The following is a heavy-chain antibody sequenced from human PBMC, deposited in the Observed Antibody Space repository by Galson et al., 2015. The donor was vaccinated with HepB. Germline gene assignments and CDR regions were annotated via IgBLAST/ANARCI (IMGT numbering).Heavy chain of an antibody. D-gene: IGHD2-2*01. CDR1: GFTFGDYY. Sequence: SLRLSCAASGFTFGDYYMSWIRQAPGKGLEWFSYISGSSTYTNYADSVEGRFTISRDNGRNSLYLQMNSLRAEDTAVYYCARDSCNSTSCYDYWGPGTLVTVSS. CDR3: ARDSCNSTSCYDY. J-gene: IGHJ4*02. V-gene: IGHV3-11*05. CDR2: ISGSSTYT.